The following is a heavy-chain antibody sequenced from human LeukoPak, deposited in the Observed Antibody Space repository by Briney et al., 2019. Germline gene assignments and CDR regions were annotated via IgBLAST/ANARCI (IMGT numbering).Heavy chain of an antibody. CDR2: INHSGST. CDR3: ARGPYCSSTICYTNWFDP. J-gene: IGHJ5*02. CDR1: GGSFSGYY. Sequence: SETLSLTCAVYGGSFSGYYWSWIRQHPGKGLEWIGEINHSGSTNYNPSLKSRVTISVDTSKNQFSLKLSSVTAADTAVYYCARGPYCSSTICYTNWFDPWGQGTLVTVSS. V-gene: IGHV4-34*01. D-gene: IGHD2-2*02.